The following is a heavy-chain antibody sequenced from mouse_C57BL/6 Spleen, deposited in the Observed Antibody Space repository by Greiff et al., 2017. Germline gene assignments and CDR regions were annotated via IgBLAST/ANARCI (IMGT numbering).Heavy chain of an antibody. CDR3: ARYTAPRYYGSSLDD. CDR2: IRNKANGYTT. V-gene: IGHV7-3*01. CDR1: GFTFTDYY. D-gene: IGHD1-1*01. J-gene: IGHJ2*01. Sequence: EVKLMESGGGLVQPGGSLSLSCAASGFTFTDYYMSWVRQPPGKALEWLGFIRNKANGYTTEYSASVKGRFTISRDNSQSILYLQMNALRAEDSATYYCARYTAPRYYGSSLDDWGQGTTLTVSS.